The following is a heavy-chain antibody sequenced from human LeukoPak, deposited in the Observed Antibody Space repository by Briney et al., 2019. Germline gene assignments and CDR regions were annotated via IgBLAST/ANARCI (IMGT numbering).Heavy chain of an antibody. CDR1: GFTFSSYA. Sequence: GSLRLSCAASGFTFSSYAMSWVRQAPGKGLEWVAVISYDGSNKYYADSVKGRFTISRDNSKNTLYLQMNSLRAEDTAVYYCAKQRSSGWNYYYGMDVWGQGTTVTVSS. CDR2: ISYDGSNK. J-gene: IGHJ6*02. CDR3: AKQRSSGWNYYYGMDV. V-gene: IGHV3-30*18. D-gene: IGHD6-19*01.